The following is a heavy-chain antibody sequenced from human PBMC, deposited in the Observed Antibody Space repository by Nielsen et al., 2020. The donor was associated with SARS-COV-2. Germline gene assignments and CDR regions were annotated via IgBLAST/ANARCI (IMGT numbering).Heavy chain of an antibody. J-gene: IGHJ3*01. CDR3: ATWGTYGDLDAFHF. V-gene: IGHV3-23*01. Sequence: GESLKISCAVSGLTFNIYAMSWVRQAPGKGLEWVSGISSSGTKTHDADSAKGRLIISRDNSKNTLYLQMNSLRAEDTAVYYCATWGTYGDLDAFHFWGQGTMVTVSA. CDR1: GLTFNIYA. CDR2: ISSSGTKT. D-gene: IGHD4-17*01.